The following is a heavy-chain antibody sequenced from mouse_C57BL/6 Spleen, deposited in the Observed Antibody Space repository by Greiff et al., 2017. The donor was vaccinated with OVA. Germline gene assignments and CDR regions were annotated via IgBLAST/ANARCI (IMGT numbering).Heavy chain of an antibody. Sequence: QVQLQQSGPGLVQPSQSLSITCTVSGFSLTSYGVHWVRQSPGKGLEWLGVIWSGGSTDYNAAFISRLSISKDNSKSQVFFKMNSLQADDTAIYYCAREDLLDVWGTGTTVTVSS. CDR2: IWSGGST. J-gene: IGHJ1*03. CDR3: AREDLLDV. CDR1: GFSLTSYG. D-gene: IGHD2-1*01. V-gene: IGHV2-2*01.